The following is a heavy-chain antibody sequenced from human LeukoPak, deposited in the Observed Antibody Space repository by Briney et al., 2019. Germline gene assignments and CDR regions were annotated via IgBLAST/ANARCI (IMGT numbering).Heavy chain of an antibody. D-gene: IGHD5-24*01. CDR2: ISPSADIT. CDR1: GFTFSSHG. V-gene: IGHV3-23*01. Sequence: GGSLRLSCAASGFTFSSHGMNWVRQAPGKGLEWISGISPSADITYYADSVKGRFTVSRDNSENTVYLHMSSLRAGDTAVYFCAKDDAWLQFNDWGQGTLVTVSS. J-gene: IGHJ4*02. CDR3: AKDDAWLQFND.